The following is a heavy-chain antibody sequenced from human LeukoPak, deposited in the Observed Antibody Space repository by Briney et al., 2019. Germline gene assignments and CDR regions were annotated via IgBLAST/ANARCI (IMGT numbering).Heavy chain of an antibody. D-gene: IGHD3-9*01. J-gene: IGHJ3*02. CDR2: TNHSGST. V-gene: IGHV4-34*01. CDR1: GGSFSGYY. CDR3: ARWSMDYDILTGLREDAFDI. Sequence: SETLSLTCAVYGGSFSGYYWSWIRQPPGKGLEWIGETNHSGSTNYNPSLKSRVTISVDTSKNQFSLKLSSVTAADTAVYYCARWSMDYDILTGLREDAFDIWGQGTMVTVSS.